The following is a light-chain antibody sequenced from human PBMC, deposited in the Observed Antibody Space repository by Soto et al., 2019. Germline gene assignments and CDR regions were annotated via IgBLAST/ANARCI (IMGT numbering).Light chain of an antibody. CDR3: QSYDSSLTAVL. J-gene: IGLJ3*02. V-gene: IGLV1-40*01. CDR1: SYNIGAGYD. Sequence: QSVLTQPPSVSGAPGQRVTISCTGSSYNIGAGYDVHWYQQLPGTAPKLLIYANNNRPSGVPDRFSGSKSGTSASLAITGLQAEDEANYYCQSYDSSLTAVLFGGGTKLTVL. CDR2: ANN.